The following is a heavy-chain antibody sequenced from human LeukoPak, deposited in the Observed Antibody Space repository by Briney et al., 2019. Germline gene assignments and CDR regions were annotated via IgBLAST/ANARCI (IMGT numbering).Heavy chain of an antibody. CDR1: GFTVSSNY. CDR2: IYSGGST. D-gene: IGHD2-21*02. CDR3: ARESYCGGDCSYNWFDP. Sequence: QAGGSLRLSCAASGFTVSSNYMSWVRQAPGKGLEWVSVIYSGGSTYYADSVKGRFTISRDNSKNTLYLQMNSLRAEDTAVYYCARESYCGGDCSYNWFDPRGQGTLVTVSS. J-gene: IGHJ5*02. V-gene: IGHV3-53*01.